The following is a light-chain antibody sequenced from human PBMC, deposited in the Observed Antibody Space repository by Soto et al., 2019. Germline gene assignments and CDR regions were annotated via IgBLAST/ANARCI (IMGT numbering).Light chain of an antibody. Sequence: DIVLTQSPGTLSLSPGDRATLSCRASQSVSNYVAWYQQRPGQAPRLLIYGAANRATGIPDRFSGSGSGRDFTLTISGLEPEDFAVYYCQQYGSSPEWTFGQGTKVDIK. J-gene: IGKJ1*01. V-gene: IGKV3-20*01. CDR2: GAA. CDR3: QQYGSSPEWT. CDR1: QSVSNY.